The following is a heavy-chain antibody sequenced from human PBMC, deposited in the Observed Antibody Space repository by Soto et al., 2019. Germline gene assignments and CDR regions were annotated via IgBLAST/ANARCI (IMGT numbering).Heavy chain of an antibody. J-gene: IGHJ4*02. D-gene: IGHD2-2*01. CDR2: VYHSGST. V-gene: IGHV4-4*02. Sequence: QVHLQESGPGLVNASGTLSLTCGVSGGSISTNNWWSWVRQTPGQGLERIAEVYHSGSTNYNPSLQSRLTISVDQSKNQFSLRLTSVTAADSAVYYCARAKLCNSLSCPHSFDTWGQGTLVSVSS. CDR1: GGSISTNNW. CDR3: ARAKLCNSLSCPHSFDT.